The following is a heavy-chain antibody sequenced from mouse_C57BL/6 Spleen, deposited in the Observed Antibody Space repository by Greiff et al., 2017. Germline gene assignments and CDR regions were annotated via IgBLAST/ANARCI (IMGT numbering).Heavy chain of an antibody. CDR1: GFNIKDYY. J-gene: IGHJ4*01. Sequence: VQLQQSGAELVKPGASVKLSCTASGFNIKDYYMHWVKQRTEQGLEWIGGIDPEDGETKYAPKFQGKATLTADTSSNTAYLQLSRLTSEDTAVXYCARCYYYGYDMDYWGQGTSVTVSS. V-gene: IGHV14-2*01. CDR3: ARCYYYGYDMDY. CDR2: IDPEDGET. D-gene: IGHD1-1*01.